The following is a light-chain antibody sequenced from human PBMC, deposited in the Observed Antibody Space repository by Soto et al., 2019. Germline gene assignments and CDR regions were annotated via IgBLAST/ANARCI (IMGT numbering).Light chain of an antibody. Sequence: EIVLTQSPATLSLSPGERATLSCRASQSVDNYLDWYQQKPGQAPRLLIYESSNRATGIPARFSGSGSGTDFTLTISRLEPEDFAVYYCQQYGSSRWTFGQGTKV. CDR2: ESS. J-gene: IGKJ1*01. CDR1: QSVDNY. V-gene: IGKV3-20*01. CDR3: QQYGSSRWT.